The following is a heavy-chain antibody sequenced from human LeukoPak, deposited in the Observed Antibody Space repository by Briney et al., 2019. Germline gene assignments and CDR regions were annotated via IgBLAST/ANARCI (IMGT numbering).Heavy chain of an antibody. CDR2: ISGSGGST. D-gene: IGHD5-18*01. CDR1: GFTFISYW. J-gene: IGHJ4*02. Sequence: PGGSLRLSCAASGFTFISYWMSWVRQAPGKGLEWVSAISGSGGSTYDADSVKGRFTISRDNSKNTLYLQMNSLRAEDTAVYYCAKTAWEAGLCFDYWGQGTLVTVSS. CDR3: AKTAWEAGLCFDY. V-gene: IGHV3-23*01.